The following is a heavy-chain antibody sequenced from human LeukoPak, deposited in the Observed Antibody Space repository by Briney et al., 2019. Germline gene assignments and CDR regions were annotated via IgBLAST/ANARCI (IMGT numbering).Heavy chain of an antibody. J-gene: IGHJ4*02. CDR2: MNPNTGKT. CDR3: ARRDCSSTSCHFGVGH. Sequence: ASVKGSCKASGYTFISHALNWVRQAPGQRLEWMGWMNPNTGKTEYAQKFQGRVTITRDTSTSTAYMEMSSLRSDNTAVYYCARRDCSSTSCHFGVGHWGPGALVTVAS. CDR1: GYTFISHA. D-gene: IGHD2-2*01. V-gene: IGHV1-8*01.